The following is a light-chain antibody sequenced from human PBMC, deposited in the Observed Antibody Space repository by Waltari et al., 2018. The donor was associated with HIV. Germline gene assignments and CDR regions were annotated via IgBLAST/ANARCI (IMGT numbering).Light chain of an antibody. J-gene: IGKJ4*01. CDR2: LAS. CDR3: MQALQTPPT. Sequence: DIVMTQSPLSLPVTPGEPASISCRSSQSLLHSSGYNYLSWYLRKPWQSPHLLIYLASNRASGVPDRFSGNASGTNFTLQISRVEAEDVGIYYCMQALQTPPTFGGGTNVEVK. V-gene: IGKV2-28*01. CDR1: QSLLHSSGYNY.